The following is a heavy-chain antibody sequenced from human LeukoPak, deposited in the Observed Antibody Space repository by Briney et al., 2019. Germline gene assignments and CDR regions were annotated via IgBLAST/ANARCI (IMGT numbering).Heavy chain of an antibody. D-gene: IGHD1-26*01. CDR1: GGSISSNY. V-gene: IGHV4-4*07. J-gene: IGHJ4*02. CDR2: VYGSGSI. CDR3: ARDGAATFSDY. Sequence: SETLSLTCIVSGGSISSNYWSWTRQSAGKGLEYIGRVYGSGSIDYSPSVKSRVTMSVDTSKNQFSLKLTSVTAADTAIYYCARDGAATFSDYWGQGTLVTVSS.